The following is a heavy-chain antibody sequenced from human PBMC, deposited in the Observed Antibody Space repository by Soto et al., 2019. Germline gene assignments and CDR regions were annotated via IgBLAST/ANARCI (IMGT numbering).Heavy chain of an antibody. Sequence: PSETLPLTRTVSCGSISGHYWSWIRQFPWKGLEWIGFGYYRGSTVYNPSLESRVTISTVTSKNRFSLRLSSVTAADTAVYYSARDDHSCRPDTFYWYFNHWAQAALVTFSS. CDR3: ARDDHSCRPDTFYWYFNH. V-gene: IGHV4-59*11. CDR1: CGSISGHY. J-gene: IGHJ4*01. CDR2: GYYRGST. D-gene: IGHD2-8*02.